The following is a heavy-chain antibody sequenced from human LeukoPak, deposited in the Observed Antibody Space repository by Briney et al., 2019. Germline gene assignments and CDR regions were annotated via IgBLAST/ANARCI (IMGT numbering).Heavy chain of an antibody. CDR2: IYYRVST. J-gene: IGHJ6*03. D-gene: IGHD5-18*01. V-gene: IGHV4-59*07. CDR1: GGSLSGYY. CDR3: ARTTEGGYTYDYFYYYSMDV. Sequence: SDTLSLTCALHGGSLSGYYWTWIHQPPGKGLECIGYIYYRVSTNYNPSLKSRVTISVETSKHQFSMKLSSVTAAETAVYYCARTTEGGYTYDYFYYYSMDVWGKGTTVTISS.